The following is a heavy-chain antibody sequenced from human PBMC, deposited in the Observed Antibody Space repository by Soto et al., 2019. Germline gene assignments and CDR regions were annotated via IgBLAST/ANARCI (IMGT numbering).Heavy chain of an antibody. Sequence: GGSLRLSCSASGFTFSSYAMHWVRQAPGKGLEYVSAISSNGGSTYYADSVKGRFTISRDNSKNTLYLQMSSLRAEDTAVYYCVKTGVFSSGYDFAFDIWGQGTMVTVSS. CDR2: ISSNGGST. V-gene: IGHV3-64D*06. CDR3: VKTGVFSSGYDFAFDI. J-gene: IGHJ3*02. D-gene: IGHD5-12*01. CDR1: GFTFSSYA.